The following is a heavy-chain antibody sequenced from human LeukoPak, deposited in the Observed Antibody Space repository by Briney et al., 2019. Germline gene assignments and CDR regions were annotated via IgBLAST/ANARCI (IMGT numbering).Heavy chain of an antibody. CDR3: ARLGRQAGATRNYYYYMDV. J-gene: IGHJ6*03. CDR2: MYYSGNT. D-gene: IGHD1-26*01. V-gene: IGHV4-39*07. CDR1: GGSISSSSYY. Sequence: SETLSLTCTVSGGSISSSSYYWGWIRQPPGKGLEWIGSMYYSGNTYYNPSLKSRVTISVDTSKNQFSLKLSSVTAADTAVYYCARLGRQAGATRNYYYYMDVWGKGTTVTVSS.